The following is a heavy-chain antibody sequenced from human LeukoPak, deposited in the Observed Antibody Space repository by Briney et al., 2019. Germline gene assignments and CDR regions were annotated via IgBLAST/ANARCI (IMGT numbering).Heavy chain of an antibody. V-gene: IGHV4-59*01. CDR1: GGSISSYY. CDR3: ASAVVPAAPRFDY. Sequence: SETLSLTCTVSGGSISSYYWSWIRQPPGKGLEWIGYIYYSGSTNYNPSLKSRVTISVDTSKNQFSLKLSSVTAADTAVYYCASAVVPAAPRFDYWGQGTLVTVSS. D-gene: IGHD2-2*01. J-gene: IGHJ4*02. CDR2: IYYSGST.